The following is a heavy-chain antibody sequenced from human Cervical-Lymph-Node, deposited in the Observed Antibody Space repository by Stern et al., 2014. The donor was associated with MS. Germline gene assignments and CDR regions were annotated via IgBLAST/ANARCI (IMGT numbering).Heavy chain of an antibody. CDR3: ARGLLGSENAFDI. CDR2: ISAYNGNT. V-gene: IGHV1-18*01. CDR1: GYTFTSHG. D-gene: IGHD2-15*01. J-gene: IGHJ3*02. Sequence: QVQLATSGAALKKPPASVNLSCKASGYTFTSHGISWVRQPPGQGLEWMGWISAYNGNTNYAQKLQGRVTMTTDTSTSTAYMELRSLRSDDTAVYYCARGLLGSENAFDIWGQGTMVTVSS.